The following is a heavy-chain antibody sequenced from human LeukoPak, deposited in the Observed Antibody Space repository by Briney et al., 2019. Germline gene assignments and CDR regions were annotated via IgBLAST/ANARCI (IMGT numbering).Heavy chain of an antibody. CDR3: ARRPHSGTYYIDY. CDR1: GDSISSYY. V-gene: IGHV4-59*01. D-gene: IGHD1-26*01. Sequence: SETLSLTCTVSGDSISSYYWTWIRQPPGKGLEWIGDIYYSGNTNYNPSLKGRVTMSVDTSKNQFSLKLSSVPAADTAVYYCARRPHSGTYYIDYWGQGTLVTVSS. CDR2: IYYSGNT. J-gene: IGHJ4*02.